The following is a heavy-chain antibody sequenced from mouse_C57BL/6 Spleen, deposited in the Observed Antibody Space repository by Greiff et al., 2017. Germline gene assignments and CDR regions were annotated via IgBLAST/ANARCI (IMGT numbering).Heavy chain of an antibody. J-gene: IGHJ3*01. V-gene: IGHV3-6*01. CDR2: ISYDGSN. CDR3: ASYYYGSSSFAY. D-gene: IGHD1-1*01. CDR1: GYSITSGYY. Sequence: DVQLQESGPGLVKPSQSLSLTCSVTGYSITSGYYWNWIRQFPGNKLEWMGYISYDGSNNYNPSLKNRISSTRDTSKNQFFLKLNSVTTEDTATYYCASYYYGSSSFAYWGQGTLVTVSA.